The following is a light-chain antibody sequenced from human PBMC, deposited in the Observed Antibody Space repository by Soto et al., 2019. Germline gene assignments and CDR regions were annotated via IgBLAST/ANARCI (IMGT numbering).Light chain of an antibody. CDR1: QSVSSSY. CDR2: GAS. CDR3: RQRSNWPSIT. Sequence: IVLTQSPGTLYLSPGERATLSCGASQSVSSSYLAWYQQKPGQAPRLPIYGASSRATGIPDRFSGSGSGTDFTLTISSLETEDFAVYYGRQRSNWPSITFCQGTRLEIK. V-gene: IGKV3D-20*02. J-gene: IGKJ5*01.